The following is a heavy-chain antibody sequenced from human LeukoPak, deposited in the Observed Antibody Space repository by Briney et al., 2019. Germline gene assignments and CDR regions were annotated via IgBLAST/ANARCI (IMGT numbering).Heavy chain of an antibody. D-gene: IGHD4-17*01. V-gene: IGHV3-48*02. CDR3: ARDGVGGLRDYYYDS. CDR2: IIDWMRII. CDR1: GFTYSGLY. J-gene: IGHJ4*02. Sequence: PGRSLRLSYAVCGFTYSGLYVQWVSQAPGKGLEWVSSIIDWMRIIYSADSVKGQFPISRDNTKISLYLQMNSLRDEDTAVYYCARDGVGGLRDYYYDSWCRGTLVTVSA.